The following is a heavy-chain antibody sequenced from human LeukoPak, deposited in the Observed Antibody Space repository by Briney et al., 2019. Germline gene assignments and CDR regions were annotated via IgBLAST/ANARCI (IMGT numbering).Heavy chain of an antibody. CDR2: IYYSGST. Sequence: SETLSLTCTVSGGSISGSSYYWGWIRQPPGKGLEWIGSIYYSGSTYYNPSPKSRVTISVDTSKNQFSLKLSSVTAADTAVYYCARHAYSNYDPVLRYFDWLLSPFDYWGQGTLVTVSS. V-gene: IGHV4-39*01. D-gene: IGHD3-9*01. CDR1: GGSISGSSYY. J-gene: IGHJ4*02. CDR3: ARHAYSNYDPVLRYFDWLLSPFDY.